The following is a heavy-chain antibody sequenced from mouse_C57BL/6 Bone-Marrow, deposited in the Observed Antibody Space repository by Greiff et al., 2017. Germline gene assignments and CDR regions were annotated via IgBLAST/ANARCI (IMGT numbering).Heavy chain of an antibody. J-gene: IGHJ3*01. CDR1: GFTFSSYA. CDR3: ARGRWSYYGSSSFAY. V-gene: IGHV5-4*03. CDR2: ISDGGSYT. D-gene: IGHD1-1*01. Sequence: EVKLVESGGGLVKPGGSLKLSCAASGFTFSSYAMSWVRQTPEKRLEWVATISDGGSYTYYPDNVKGRFTISRDNAKNNLYLQMSHLKSEDTAMYYCARGRWSYYGSSSFAYWGQGTLVTVSA.